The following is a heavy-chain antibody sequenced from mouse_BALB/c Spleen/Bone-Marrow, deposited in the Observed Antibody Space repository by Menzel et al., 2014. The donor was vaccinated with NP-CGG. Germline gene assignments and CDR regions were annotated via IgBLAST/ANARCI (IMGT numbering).Heavy chain of an antibody. CDR1: GYNFTSYW. Sequence: VQLQQSGAELVKPGTSVKLPCKASGYNFTSYWINWVKLRPGQGLEWIGDIYPGSGSTNYNEKFKSKATLTVDTSSSTAYMQLSSLASGDSALYYCARFSQLGLLAYWGQGTLVTVSA. CDR2: IYPGSGST. D-gene: IGHD3-1*01. J-gene: IGHJ3*01. CDR3: ARFSQLGLLAY. V-gene: IGHV1-55*01.